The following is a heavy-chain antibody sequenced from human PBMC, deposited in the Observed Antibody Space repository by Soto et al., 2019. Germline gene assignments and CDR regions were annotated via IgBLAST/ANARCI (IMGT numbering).Heavy chain of an antibody. D-gene: IGHD3-16*01. J-gene: IGHJ3*02. CDR1: GGSISSYY. V-gene: IGHV4-59*01. CDR2: VYYSGST. CDR3: ARWGHPAVKAFDI. Sequence: NPSETLSLTCTVSGGSISSYYWSWIRQPPGKGLEWIGYVYYSGSTNYNPSLKNRVTISLDTSRNQFSLRLSSVTAADTAVYYCARWGHPAVKAFDIWGQGTTVTVSS.